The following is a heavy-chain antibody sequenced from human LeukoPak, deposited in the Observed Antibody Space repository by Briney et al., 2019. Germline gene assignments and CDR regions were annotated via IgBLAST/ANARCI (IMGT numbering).Heavy chain of an antibody. V-gene: IGHV6-1*01. CDR1: GDSVSSNTAA. D-gene: IGHD3-10*01. J-gene: IGHJ1*01. Sequence: SQTLSLTCAISGDSVSSNTAAWNWNRQSPSIGLEWLGRTYDRNKWYNDSAVSVKSRITINPDTSKNQFSMHLNSVTTDDTAVYYCASDGSLLWFGDLSPFRADFFQHWGQVTLVTVSS. CDR2: TYDRNKWYN. CDR3: ASDGSLLWFGDLSPFRADFFQH.